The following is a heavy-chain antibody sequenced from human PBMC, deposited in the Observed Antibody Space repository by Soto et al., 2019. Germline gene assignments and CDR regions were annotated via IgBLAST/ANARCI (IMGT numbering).Heavy chain of an antibody. CDR3: ARVKPYYYYGMDV. Sequence: PGGSLRLSCAASGFTFSSYSMNWVRQAPGKGLEWVSYISSSSSTIYYADSVKGRFTISRDNAKNSLYLQMNSLRAEDTAVYYCARVKPYYYYGMDVWGQGTTVTVSS. V-gene: IGHV3-48*01. CDR2: ISSSSSTI. CDR1: GFTFSSYS. J-gene: IGHJ6*02.